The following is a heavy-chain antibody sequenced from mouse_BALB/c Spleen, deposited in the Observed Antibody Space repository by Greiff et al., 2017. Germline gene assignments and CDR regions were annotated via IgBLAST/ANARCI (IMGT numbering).Heavy chain of an antibody. Sequence: VQLQQSGPGLVKPSQSLSLTCTVTGYSITSDYAWNWIRQFPGNKLEWMGYISNSGSTSYNPSLKSRISITRDTSKNQFFLQLNSVTTEDTATYYCANDGYNGYYAMDYWGQGTSVTVSS. CDR1: GYSITSDYA. V-gene: IGHV3-2*02. CDR3: ANDGYNGYYAMDY. J-gene: IGHJ4*01. D-gene: IGHD2-3*01. CDR2: ISNSGST.